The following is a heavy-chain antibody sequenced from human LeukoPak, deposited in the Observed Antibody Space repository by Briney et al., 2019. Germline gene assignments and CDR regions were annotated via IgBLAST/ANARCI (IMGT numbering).Heavy chain of an antibody. D-gene: IGHD2-2*01. J-gene: IGHJ5*02. CDR2: MNPNSGNT. Sequence: ASVKVSCKASGYTFTSYDINWVRQATGQGLEWMGWMNPNSGNTGYAQKFQGRVTTTRNTSISTAYMELSRLRSDDTAVYYCARVIVVVPAAMEGSNWFDPWGQGTLVTVSS. CDR1: GYTFTSYD. CDR3: ARVIVVVPAAMEGSNWFDP. V-gene: IGHV1-8*03.